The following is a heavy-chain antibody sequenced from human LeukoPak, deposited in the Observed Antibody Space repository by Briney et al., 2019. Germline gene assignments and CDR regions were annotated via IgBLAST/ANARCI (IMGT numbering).Heavy chain of an antibody. Sequence: GGSLRLSSAASGFTFSSYAMHWVRQAPGKGLEYVSAISSNGGSTYYANSVKGRFTISRDNSKNTLYLQMGSLRAEDMAVYYCARAGAAAGTDSYYYYGMDVWGQGTTVTVSS. V-gene: IGHV3-64*01. CDR1: GFTFSSYA. CDR2: ISSNGGST. D-gene: IGHD6-13*01. J-gene: IGHJ6*02. CDR3: ARAGAAAGTDSYYYYGMDV.